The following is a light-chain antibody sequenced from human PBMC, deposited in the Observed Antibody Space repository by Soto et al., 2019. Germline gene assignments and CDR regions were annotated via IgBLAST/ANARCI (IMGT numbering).Light chain of an antibody. CDR3: QQNYSLPYT. V-gene: IGKV1-39*01. Sequence: DIQMTQSPPSLSASVGDRLTITCGASQSIRSYLNWYQQRPGKAPNLLIYDATRLPSGVPPRFSGSGSGTDFTLTISSLQPEDSATYYCQQNYSLPYTFGQGTKVDIK. J-gene: IGKJ2*01. CDR2: DAT. CDR1: QSIRSY.